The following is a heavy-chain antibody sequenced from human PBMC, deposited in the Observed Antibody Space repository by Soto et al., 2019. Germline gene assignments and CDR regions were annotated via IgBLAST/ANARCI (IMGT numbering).Heavy chain of an antibody. V-gene: IGHV3-23*01. Sequence: GGSLRLSCAASGFTFSTYPMNWVRQAPGKGLEWLSGISGSGGSTHYADSVKGRFTTSRDNSKNTLYLQMNSLRAEDTAVYYCAKGDSGWYRFDDWGQGTLVTVSS. J-gene: IGHJ4*02. CDR2: ISGSGGST. D-gene: IGHD6-19*01. CDR1: GFTFSTYP. CDR3: AKGDSGWYRFDD.